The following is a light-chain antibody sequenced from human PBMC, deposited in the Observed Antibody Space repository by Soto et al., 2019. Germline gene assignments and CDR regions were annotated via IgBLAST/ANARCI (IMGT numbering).Light chain of an antibody. CDR3: QQYGTSRT. J-gene: IGKJ1*01. Sequence: EVVLTQSPGTLSFSPGERATLSCRASQRVSNNYLAWYQQRPGLAPRLLIYGASSRANGTPDRFSGSGSGTDFIPTISRLEPEDFAVYYCQQYGTSRTFGQGTKVEIK. CDR1: QRVSNNY. CDR2: GAS. V-gene: IGKV3-20*01.